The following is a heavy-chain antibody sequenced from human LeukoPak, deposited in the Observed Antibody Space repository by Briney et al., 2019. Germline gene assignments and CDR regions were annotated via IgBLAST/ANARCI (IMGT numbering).Heavy chain of an antibody. CDR3: ARSFPHCSSNSCYNDAFDI. D-gene: IGHD2-2*02. J-gene: IGHJ3*02. CDR2: ISSSSSYI. CDR1: GCTFSSYS. V-gene: IGHV3-21*01. Sequence: PGGSLRLSCAASGCTFSSYSMNWVRQAPGKGLELVSFISSSSSYIYYANSVKGRFTISRDNAKNPLYLQMSSLSAEDTAVYYCARSFPHCSSNSCYNDAFDIWGQGTMVTVSS.